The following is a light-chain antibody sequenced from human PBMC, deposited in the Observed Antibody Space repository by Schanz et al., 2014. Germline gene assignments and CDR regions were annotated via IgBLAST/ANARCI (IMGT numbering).Light chain of an antibody. CDR1: QSISSY. Sequence: DIQMPQSPSSLSASVGDRVTITCRASQSISSYLNWYQQKPGKTPKLLIYAASSLQSGVPSRFSGSGSGTDFTLTISSLQREDFATYYCQQSYSSLWTFGQGTKVEIK. V-gene: IGKV1-39*01. J-gene: IGKJ1*01. CDR3: QQSYSSLWT. CDR2: AAS.